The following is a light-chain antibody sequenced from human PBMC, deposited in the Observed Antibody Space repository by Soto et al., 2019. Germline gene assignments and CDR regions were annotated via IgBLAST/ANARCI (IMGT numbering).Light chain of an antibody. CDR2: DAS. V-gene: IGKV1-5*01. Sequence: DIQMTQSPSTLSSSVGDIFTITFLASQTMSSWLAWYQPKPGKAPKLLIFDASTLESGVPSRFSGSGSGTDFTPTISSLQPDDFATYYCQQYSDSSGAFGQGTKVDI. CDR3: QQYSDSSGA. CDR1: QTMSSW. J-gene: IGKJ1*01.